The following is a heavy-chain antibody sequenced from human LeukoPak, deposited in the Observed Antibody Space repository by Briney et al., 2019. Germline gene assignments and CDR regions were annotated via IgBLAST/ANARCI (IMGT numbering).Heavy chain of an antibody. V-gene: IGHV4-39*07. Sequence: SETLSLTCNVSGGSVSASSYYWGWIRQPPGRGLEWIGSISYSGTTYYNPSLKSRVTISVDTSKNQFSLKMSSVTAADTAVYYCASQLGAWSGYQESWGQGTLVTVSS. CDR3: ASQLGAWSGYQES. CDR1: GGSVSASSYY. J-gene: IGHJ5*02. D-gene: IGHD3-3*01. CDR2: ISYSGTT.